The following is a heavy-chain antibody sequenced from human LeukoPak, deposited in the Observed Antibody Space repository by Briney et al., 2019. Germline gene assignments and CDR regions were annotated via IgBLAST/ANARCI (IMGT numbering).Heavy chain of an antibody. D-gene: IGHD1-26*01. CDR2: IHPNSGGT. J-gene: IGHJ3*01. CDR1: GYTFTGYY. V-gene: IGHV1-2*02. Sequence: ASVKVSCKASGYTFTGYYMHWVRQAPGEGLEWMGWIHPNSGGTKYAQKFQGRATMTRDTSLSTAYMELSRLRSDDTAVYYCARGSDGSHPDLAFDFWGQGTMVTVSS. CDR3: ARGSDGSHPDLAFDF.